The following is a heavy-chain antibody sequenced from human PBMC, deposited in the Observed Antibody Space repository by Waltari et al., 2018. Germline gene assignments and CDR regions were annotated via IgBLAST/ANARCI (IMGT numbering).Heavy chain of an antibody. V-gene: IGHV3-23*01. CDR1: GFTFSDSA. Sequence: EVHLLESGGGLVQPGGSLRLSCPASGFTFSDSAINWVRQAPGKGLEWVSLLSYDGNNAYYADSVKGRFTVSRDNSRNILDLQMNSLRAEDTATYYCAKDIQMSYWGQGTLVTVSS. J-gene: IGHJ4*02. CDR3: AKDIQMSY. CDR2: LSYDGNNA.